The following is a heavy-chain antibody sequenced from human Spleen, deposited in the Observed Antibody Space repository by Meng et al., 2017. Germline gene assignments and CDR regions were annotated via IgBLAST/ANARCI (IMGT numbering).Heavy chain of an antibody. CDR1: GFPFSNHA. CDR2: LYSDSTT. D-gene: IGHD2-15*01. J-gene: IGHJ6*02. Sequence: GGSLRLSCAASGFPFSNHAMSWVRQAPGKGLEWVSILYSDSTTRYTDSVKGRFTISRDNSKNTLYLQMNSLSAEDTAVYYCARSSIELLVVGTGEATYDAMDVWGQGTTVTVSS. CDR3: ARSSIELLVVGTGEATYDAMDV. V-gene: IGHV3-23*03.